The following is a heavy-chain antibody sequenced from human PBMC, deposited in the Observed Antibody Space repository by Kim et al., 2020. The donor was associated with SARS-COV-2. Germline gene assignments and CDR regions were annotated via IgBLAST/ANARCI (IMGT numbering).Heavy chain of an antibody. J-gene: IGHJ4*02. CDR2: VYYSGST. V-gene: IGHV4-39*01. Sequence: SETLSLTCTVSGASISDSNYFWAWIRQSPGKGLDWIGTVYYSGSTYYNPSLQSRVAVSIDTSKNQFSLTLKFVTAADTAVYYCARLEVSMSGLVITPRVALDFCGQGMLVTVSS. CDR1: GASISDSNYF. CDR3: ARLEVSMSGLVITPRVALDF. D-gene: IGHD3-3*01.